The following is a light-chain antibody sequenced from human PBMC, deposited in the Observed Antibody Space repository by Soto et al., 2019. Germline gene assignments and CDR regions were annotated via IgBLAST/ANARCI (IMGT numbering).Light chain of an antibody. CDR2: EIN. Sequence: QSVLTQPPSASGSPGQSVTISCTGTSSDVGAYDYVSWYQQHPGKAPKLMIYEINKRPSGVPDRFSGSKSGNTASLTVSGLEAEDEAAYYCGSFAGSNNFPYVFGTGTKVTVL. V-gene: IGLV2-8*01. CDR1: SSDVGAYDY. J-gene: IGLJ1*01. CDR3: GSFAGSNNFPYV.